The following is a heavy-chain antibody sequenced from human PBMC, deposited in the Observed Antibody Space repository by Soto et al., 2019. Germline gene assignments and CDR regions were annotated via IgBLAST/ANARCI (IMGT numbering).Heavy chain of an antibody. Sequence: SETLSLTCTVSGGSISSYYWSWIRQPPGKGLEWIGYIYYSGSTNYNPSLKSRVTISEDTSKSQFSLKVNSMTAADTAVYYCARYRREAVAGYTLDNWGQGILVTVSS. V-gene: IGHV4-59*01. D-gene: IGHD6-13*01. J-gene: IGHJ4*02. CDR3: ARYRREAVAGYTLDN. CDR1: GGSISSYY. CDR2: IYYSGST.